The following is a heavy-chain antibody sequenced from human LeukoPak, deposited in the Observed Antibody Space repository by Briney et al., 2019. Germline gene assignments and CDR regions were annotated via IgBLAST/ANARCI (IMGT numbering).Heavy chain of an antibody. CDR1: GFTVSSNY. J-gene: IGHJ6*03. CDR3: TRHEYSNYYYYYYMDV. CDR2: IRSKANSYAT. D-gene: IGHD4-11*01. Sequence: GGSLRLSCAASGFTVSSNYMSWVRQACAKGLEWVGRIRSKANSYATAYAASVKGRFTISRDDSKNTAYLQMNSLKTEDTAVYYCTRHEYSNYYYYYYMDVWGKGTTVTVSS. V-gene: IGHV3-73*01.